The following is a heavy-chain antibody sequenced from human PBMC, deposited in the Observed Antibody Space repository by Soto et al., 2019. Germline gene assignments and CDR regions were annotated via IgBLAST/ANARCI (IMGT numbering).Heavy chain of an antibody. V-gene: IGHV1-46*01. CDR2: INPSGGST. CDR3: ARDSYTNKWYGY. J-gene: IGHJ4*02. CDR1: GYTFTSYY. D-gene: IGHD3-16*02. Sequence: ASVKVSCKASGYTFTSYYMHWVRQAPGQGLERMGIINPSGGSTSYAQKFQGRVTMTRDTSTSTVYMELSSLRVDDTAVYYCARDSYTNKWYGYWGQGTLVTVSS.